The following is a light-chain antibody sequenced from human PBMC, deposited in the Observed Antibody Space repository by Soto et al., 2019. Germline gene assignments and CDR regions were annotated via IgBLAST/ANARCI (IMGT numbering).Light chain of an antibody. V-gene: IGLV2-14*01. J-gene: IGLJ2*01. CDR1: SSDVGGYDY. CDR2: DVS. CDR3: SSYSGSSTHVL. Sequence: QSVLTQPASVSGSPGRSITISCTGTSSDVGGYDYVSWYQQHPGKVPKLIIYDVSYRPSGVSNRFSGSKSGNTASLTISGLQAEDEADYYCSSYSGSSTHVLFGGGTKVTVL.